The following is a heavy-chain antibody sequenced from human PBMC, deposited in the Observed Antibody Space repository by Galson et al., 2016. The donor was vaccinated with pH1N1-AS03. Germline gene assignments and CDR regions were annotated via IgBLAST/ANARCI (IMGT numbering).Heavy chain of an antibody. D-gene: IGHD5-18*01. J-gene: IGHJ6*02. Sequence: LSLPCAVSGDSISTSNWWSWVRQPPGKGLEWIGEVSHAGRTNYSPSLKSRVTISLDKSKNQFSLQLTSVTAADTAVYYRARDVLPYSLGLDVWGQGTTVTVSS. V-gene: IGHV4-4*02. CDR3: ARDVLPYSLGLDV. CDR2: VSHAGRT. CDR1: GDSISTSNW.